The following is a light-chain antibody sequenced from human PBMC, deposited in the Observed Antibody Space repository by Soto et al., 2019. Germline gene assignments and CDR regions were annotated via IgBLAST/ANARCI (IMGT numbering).Light chain of an antibody. J-gene: IGKJ5*01. Sequence: EIVLTQSPGTLSLSPGERATLSCGASQSVSSSYLAWYQQKPGQAPRLLIYGASSRATGIPDRFSGSGSGTDFTLTIRRLEPEDFALYYCQQYVTSAITFGQGTRLEIK. CDR1: QSVSSSY. V-gene: IGKV3-20*01. CDR2: GAS. CDR3: QQYVTSAIT.